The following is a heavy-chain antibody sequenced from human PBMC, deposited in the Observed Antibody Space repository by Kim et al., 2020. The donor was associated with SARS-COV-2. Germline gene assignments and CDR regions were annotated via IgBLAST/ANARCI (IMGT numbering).Heavy chain of an antibody. D-gene: IGHD4-4*01. J-gene: IGHJ3*01. Sequence: GGSLRLSCAASGFRVNNFAINWVRQAPGKGLEWVSAISGSGDSIYYADSVKGRFTSSRDKSKNMAYLQMNSLTVEDTALYYCAKRGPYGNGAVDFGGHGT. V-gene: IGHV3-23*01. CDR3: AKRGPYGNGAVDF. CDR1: GFRVNNFA. CDR2: ISGSGDSI.